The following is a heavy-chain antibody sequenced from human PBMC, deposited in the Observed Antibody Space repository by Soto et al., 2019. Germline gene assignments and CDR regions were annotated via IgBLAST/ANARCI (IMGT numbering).Heavy chain of an antibody. V-gene: IGHV3-23*01. J-gene: IGHJ4*02. CDR1: GFTFSNYG. D-gene: IGHD2-15*01. CDR3: AKADEEGYCSGGSCYSPDY. CDR2: ISDTGTGT. Sequence: PRLSCAASGFTFSNYGMTWVRQAPGKGLEWVSSISDTGTGTYYTYYTDSVKGRFTISRDNSKNTLFLLMNSLRVEDTAVYYCAKADEEGYCSGGSCYSPDYWGRGTMVTV.